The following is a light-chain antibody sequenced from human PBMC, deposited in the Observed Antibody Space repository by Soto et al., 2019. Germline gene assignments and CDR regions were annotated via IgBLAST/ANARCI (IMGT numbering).Light chain of an antibody. V-gene: IGKV1-9*01. CDR3: HQLNTSPPIP. CDR2: AAS. CDR1: QGISSY. J-gene: IGKJ5*01. Sequence: DIQLTQSPSFLSASVGDRVTITCRASQGISSYLAWYQQKPGKAPKLLIYAASTLQSVVPSRFRGSGSGTESTLTIRSLPPEDLARYTCHQLNTSPPIPFGQGSRMAI.